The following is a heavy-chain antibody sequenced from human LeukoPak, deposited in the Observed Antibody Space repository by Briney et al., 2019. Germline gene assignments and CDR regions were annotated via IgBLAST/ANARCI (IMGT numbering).Heavy chain of an antibody. V-gene: IGHV5-51*01. CDR3: ARQYSSSWYEGSYYFDY. CDR2: INPGDSDT. D-gene: IGHD6-13*01. CDR1: GYSFTSYW. Sequence: GESLKISCKGSGYSFTSYWIGWVRQMPGKGLEWMGIINPGDSDTRYSPSFQGQVTISADKSISTAYLQWSSPKASDTAMYYCARQYSSSWYEGSYYFDYWGQGTLVTVPS. J-gene: IGHJ4*02.